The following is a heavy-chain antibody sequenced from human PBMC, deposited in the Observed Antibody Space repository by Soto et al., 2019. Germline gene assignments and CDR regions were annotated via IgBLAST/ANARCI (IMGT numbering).Heavy chain of an antibody. D-gene: IGHD6-13*01. CDR3: ARAIGAAGGR. CDR1: GFSISDYW. V-gene: IGHV3-7*04. Sequence: EVQLVESGGGLVQPGGSLRLSCTGSGFSISDYWMTWVRQAPGGGLEWVANIDQDGRTKFHVDSVEGRFTISRDNAKNSMYLQMNSLSAEDTATYYCARAIGAAGGRWGQGTMVTVSS. CDR2: IDQDGRTK. J-gene: IGHJ3*01.